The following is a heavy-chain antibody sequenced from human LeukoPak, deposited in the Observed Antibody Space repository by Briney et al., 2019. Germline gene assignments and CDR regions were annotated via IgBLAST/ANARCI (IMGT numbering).Heavy chain of an antibody. CDR3: ARRSRGITMVRGVMYWFDP. J-gene: IGHJ5*02. Sequence: SETLSLTCTVSGGSISSYYWSWIRQPPGKGLEWIGYIYYSGSTNYNPSLKSRVTISVDTSKNQFSLKLSSVTAADTAVYYCARRSRGITMVRGVMYWFDPWGQGTLVTVSS. CDR2: IYYSGST. D-gene: IGHD3-10*01. V-gene: IGHV4-59*12. CDR1: GGSISSYY.